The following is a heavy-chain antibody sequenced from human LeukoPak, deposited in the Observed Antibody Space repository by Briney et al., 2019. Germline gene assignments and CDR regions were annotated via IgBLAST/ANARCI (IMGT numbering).Heavy chain of an antibody. CDR3: ARARGAAFDI. Sequence: SETLSLTCTVSGGSISSYYWSWIRQPPGKGLEWIGYIYYSGSTNYNPSLKSRVTISVDTSKNQFSLKLSSVTAADTAVNYCARARGAAFDIWGQGTMGTVSS. V-gene: IGHV4-59*01. CDR1: GGSISSYY. CDR2: IYYSGST. D-gene: IGHD5-24*01. J-gene: IGHJ3*02.